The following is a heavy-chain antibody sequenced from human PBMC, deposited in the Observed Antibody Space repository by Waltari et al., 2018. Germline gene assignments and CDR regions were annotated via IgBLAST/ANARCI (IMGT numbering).Heavy chain of an antibody. J-gene: IGHJ4*02. V-gene: IGHV4-34*01. Sequence: QVQLQQWGAGLLKPSETLSLTCAVYGGSFSGYYWSWIRQPPGKGLGWIGEINHSGSTNYNPSLKSRVNISVDTSKNQFSLKLSSVTAADTAVYYCARGLPDMITFGGVIAHTKNDYWGQGTLVTVSS. D-gene: IGHD3-16*02. CDR1: GGSFSGYY. CDR2: INHSGST. CDR3: ARGLPDMITFGGVIAHTKNDY.